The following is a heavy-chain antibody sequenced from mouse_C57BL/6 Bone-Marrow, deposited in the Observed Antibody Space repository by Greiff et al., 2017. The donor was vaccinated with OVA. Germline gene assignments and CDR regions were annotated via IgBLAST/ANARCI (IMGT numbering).Heavy chain of an antibody. D-gene: IGHD1-1*01. CDR3: ARLFYYYGSSAFAY. Sequence: VQLQQPGAELVKPGASVKLSCKASGYTFTSYWMQWVKQRPGQGLEWIGEIDPSDSYTNYNQKFKGKATLTVDTSSSTAYMQLSSLTSEDSAVYYCARLFYYYGSSAFAYWGQGTLVTVSA. J-gene: IGHJ3*01. CDR2: IDPSDSYT. CDR1: GYTFTSYW. V-gene: IGHV1-50*01.